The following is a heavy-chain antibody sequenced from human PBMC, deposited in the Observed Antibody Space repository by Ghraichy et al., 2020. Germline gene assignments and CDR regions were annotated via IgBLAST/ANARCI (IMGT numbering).Heavy chain of an antibody. CDR1: VGSFSGYY. D-gene: IGHD6-19*01. CDR2: INPTGTT. CDR3: ARWGWLVPQYFDF. V-gene: IGHV4-34*01. J-gene: IGHJ4*02. Sequence: SQTLSLTCAVYVGSFSGYYWSWIRQPPGKGLEWIGEINPTGTTNNNPSLKSRLTLLVDPSKNQFSLRLSSVTAADTAVYYCARWGWLVPQYFDFWGQGTLVTVSA.